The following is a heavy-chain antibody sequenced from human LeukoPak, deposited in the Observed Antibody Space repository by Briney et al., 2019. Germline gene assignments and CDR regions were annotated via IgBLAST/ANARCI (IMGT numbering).Heavy chain of an antibody. D-gene: IGHD6-19*01. CDR3: ARDRLNSGWLTDY. J-gene: IGHJ4*02. V-gene: IGHV3-21*01. CDR1: GFTLSTYS. Sequence: PGGSLRLSCEASGFTLSTYSMNWVRQAPGKGLEWVSSISSSTSYIYYADSVKGRFTISRDSAKNSMRLQMNSLRAEDTAVYYCARDRLNSGWLTDYWGQGTLVTVSS. CDR2: ISSSTSYI.